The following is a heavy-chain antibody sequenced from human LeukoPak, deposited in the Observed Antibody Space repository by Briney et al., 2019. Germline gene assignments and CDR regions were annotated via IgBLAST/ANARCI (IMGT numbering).Heavy chain of an antibody. CDR2: IYYSGST. CDR1: GGSISSSSYY. D-gene: IGHD2/OR15-2a*01. Sequence: SETLSLTCTVSGGSISSSSYYWGWIRQPPGKGLEWIGSIYYSGSTYYNPSPKSRVTISVDTSKNQFSLKLSSVTAADTAVYYCAREISDYYYYYMDVWGKGTTVTVSS. J-gene: IGHJ6*03. V-gene: IGHV4-39*07. CDR3: AREISDYYYYYMDV.